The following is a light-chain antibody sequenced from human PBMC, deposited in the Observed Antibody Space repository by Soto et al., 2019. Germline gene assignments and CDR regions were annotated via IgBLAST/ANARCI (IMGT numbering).Light chain of an antibody. CDR2: GAS. CDR3: QHYNILPLT. V-gene: IGKV3-15*01. Sequence: EIVMTQSPATLSVSLGERATLSCRASQSVSNKLAWYQQKPGQAARLLIFGASARATGIPARFSGSGSGTEFTLTITSLQSEDFAIYYCQHYNILPLTFGGGTKVEIK. J-gene: IGKJ4*01. CDR1: QSVSNK.